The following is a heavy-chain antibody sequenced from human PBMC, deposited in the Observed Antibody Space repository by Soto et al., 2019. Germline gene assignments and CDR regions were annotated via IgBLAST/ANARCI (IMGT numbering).Heavy chain of an antibody. D-gene: IGHD2-2*01. J-gene: IGHJ6*02. V-gene: IGHV3-30-3*01. CDR3: ARDYAHYCSSTSCYDYYYGMDV. CDR2: ISYDGSNK. Sequence: GGSLRLSCAASGFTFSSYAMHWVRQAPGKGLEWVAVISYDGSNKYYADSVKGRFTISRDNSKNTLYLQMNSLRAEDTAVYYCARDYAHYCSSTSCYDYYYGMDVWGQGTTVTVSS. CDR1: GFTFSSYA.